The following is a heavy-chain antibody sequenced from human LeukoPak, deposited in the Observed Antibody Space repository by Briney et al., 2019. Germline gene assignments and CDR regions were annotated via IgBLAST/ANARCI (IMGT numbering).Heavy chain of an antibody. CDR3: AKDKGRKYYGSSGYPYFDY. CDR2: ISSSSSYI. Sequence: GGSLRLSCAASGFTFSSYSMNWVRQAPGKGLEWVSSISSSSSYIYYADSVKGRFTISRDNSKNTLYLQMNSLRAEDTAVYYCAKDKGRKYYGSSGYPYFDYWGQGTLVTVSS. J-gene: IGHJ4*02. V-gene: IGHV3-21*04. D-gene: IGHD3-22*01. CDR1: GFTFSSYS.